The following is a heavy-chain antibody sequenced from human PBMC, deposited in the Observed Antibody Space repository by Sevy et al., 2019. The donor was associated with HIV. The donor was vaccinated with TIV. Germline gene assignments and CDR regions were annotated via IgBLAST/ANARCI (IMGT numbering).Heavy chain of an antibody. J-gene: IGHJ4*02. Sequence: SETLSLTCTVSGGSISSSSYYWGWIRQPPGKGLEWIGSIYYSGGTYYNPSLKSRVTISVDTSNNQFSLKLSSVTATDTAIYYCARQRTSGTYSDYFEYWGQGTLVTVSS. D-gene: IGHD1-26*01. CDR1: GGSISSSSYY. V-gene: IGHV4-39*01. CDR2: IYYSGGT. CDR3: ARQRTSGTYSDYFEY.